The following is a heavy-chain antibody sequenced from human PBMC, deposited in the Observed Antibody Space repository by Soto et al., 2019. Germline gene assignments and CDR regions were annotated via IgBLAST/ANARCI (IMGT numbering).Heavy chain of an antibody. J-gene: IGHJ6*01. D-gene: IGHD5-12*01. CDR3: AREVATIRGYYYYGMDV. V-gene: IGHV6-1*01. CDR2: TYYRSKWYN. Sequence: PSQTLSLTCAISGDSVSSNSAAWNWIRQSPSRGLEWLGRTYYRSKWYNDYAVSVKSRITINPDTSKNQFSLQLNSVTPEDTAVYYCAREVATIRGYYYYGMDVGGQGTTVMVSS. CDR1: GDSVSSNSAA.